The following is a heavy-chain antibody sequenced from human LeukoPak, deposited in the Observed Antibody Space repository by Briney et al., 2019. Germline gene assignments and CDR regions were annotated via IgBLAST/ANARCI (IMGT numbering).Heavy chain of an antibody. Sequence: SLRLSCAASGFSFDDYAMHWVRQPPGKGLEWLSIISWNSGYIGYADSVKGRFTISRDNAKNSLYLQMNSMRAEDTAVYYCARSLRGYSYGSGGQGTLVTVSS. CDR1: GFSFDDYA. CDR2: ISWNSGYI. V-gene: IGHV3-9*01. D-gene: IGHD5-18*01. CDR3: ARSLRGYSYGS. J-gene: IGHJ4*02.